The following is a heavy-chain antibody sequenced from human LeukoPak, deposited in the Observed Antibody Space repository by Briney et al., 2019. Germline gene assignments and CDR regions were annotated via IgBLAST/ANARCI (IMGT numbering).Heavy chain of an antibody. CDR3: ARVLTARSGGYDAFDI. CDR2: IDTAGDT. J-gene: IGHJ3*02. Sequence: GGSLRLSCAASGFTFSTYDMHWVRQGPGKGLEWVSAIDTAGDTYYPASVKGRFSISRENAKNSLYLQMNSLRAGDTAVYYCARVLTARSGGYDAFDIWGQGTMVTVSS. CDR1: GFTFSTYD. V-gene: IGHV3-13*01. D-gene: IGHD6-25*01.